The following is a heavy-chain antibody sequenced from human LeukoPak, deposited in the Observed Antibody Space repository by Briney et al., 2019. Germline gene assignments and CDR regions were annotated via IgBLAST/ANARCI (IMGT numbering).Heavy chain of an antibody. D-gene: IGHD3-10*01. CDR2: IDTAGAA. CDR3: ARGMGSGSYSVFDS. V-gene: IGHV3-13*04. CDR1: GFTFSNYD. J-gene: IGHJ4*02. Sequence: GGSLRLSCAASGFTFSNYDMHWVCQGTGKGLEWVSGIDTAGAAYYPGSVKGRFTISRENAKNSLYLQMTSLRAGDTAVYYCARGMGSGSYSVFDSWGQGTLVTVSS.